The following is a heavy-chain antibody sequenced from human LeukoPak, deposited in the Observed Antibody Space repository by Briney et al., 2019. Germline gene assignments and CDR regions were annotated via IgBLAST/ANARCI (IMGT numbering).Heavy chain of an antibody. CDR2: IDWDDDK. CDR1: GFSLSTSGMR. D-gene: IGHD5-18*01. J-gene: IGHJ4*02. Sequence: QTLSLTCTFSGFSLSTSGMRVSWIRQPPGKALEWLARIDWDDDKFYSTSLKTRLSIAKDTPKNQAVLTLTNMDPVDTATYYCARAMERSHFDYWGQGTLVTVSS. V-gene: IGHV2-70*04. CDR3: ARAMERSHFDY.